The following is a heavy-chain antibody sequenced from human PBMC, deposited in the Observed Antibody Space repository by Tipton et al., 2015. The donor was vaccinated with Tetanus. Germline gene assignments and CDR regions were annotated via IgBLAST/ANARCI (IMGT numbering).Heavy chain of an antibody. J-gene: IGHJ4*02. V-gene: IGHV1-46*01. Sequence: QSGPEVKKPGASVKVSCQASGYTFINHNMHWVRQAPGQGLEWMGIIIPSGGTTRHAQKFQGRVTMTRDTSTSTVYMELNSLRSEDTAVYYCAVRNKYGYGSTDHWGQGTLVTVSS. CDR1: GYTFINHN. CDR2: IIPSGGTT. CDR3: AVRNKYGYGSTDH. D-gene: IGHD3-16*01.